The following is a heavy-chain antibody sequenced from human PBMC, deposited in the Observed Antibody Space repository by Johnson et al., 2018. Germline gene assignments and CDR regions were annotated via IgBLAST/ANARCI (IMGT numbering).Heavy chain of an antibody. CDR2: INSDGSST. CDR3: AKDNPRLGYCSSSSCQRFDY. CDR1: GFTFSSYW. J-gene: IGHJ4*02. D-gene: IGHD2-2*01. V-gene: IGHV3-74*01. Sequence: VQLVQSGGGLVQPGGSLRLSCAASGFTFSSYWMHWVRQAPGKGLVWVSRINSDGSSTSYADSVKGRFTISRDNAKNTLYLQMNSLRAEDTAVYYCAKDNPRLGYCSSSSCQRFDYWGQGTLVTVSS.